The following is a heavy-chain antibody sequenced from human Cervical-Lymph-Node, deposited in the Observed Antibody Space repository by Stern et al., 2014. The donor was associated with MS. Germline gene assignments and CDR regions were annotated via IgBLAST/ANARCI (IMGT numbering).Heavy chain of an antibody. CDR3: ARDDELYGLDY. V-gene: IGHV3-21*01. CDR1: GFMFRTYN. CDR2: ISSSSNYI. J-gene: IGHJ4*02. D-gene: IGHD2/OR15-2a*01. Sequence: EVQLEESGGGLVKPGGSLRLSCAASGFMFRTYNMNWVRQALGKGLEWVSAISSSSNYIYYADSVRGRFTISRDNAKNSLYLQMNSLRAEDTAVYYCARDDELYGLDYWGQGTLVTVSS.